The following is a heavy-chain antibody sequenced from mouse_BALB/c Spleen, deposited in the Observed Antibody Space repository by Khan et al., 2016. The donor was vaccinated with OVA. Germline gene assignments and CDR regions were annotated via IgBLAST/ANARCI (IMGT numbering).Heavy chain of an antibody. V-gene: IGHV2-6-7*01. J-gene: IGHJ3*01. CDR2: IRGDGSK. Sequence: QVQLKESGPGLVAPSQSLSITCTVSGFSLTDFGINWVRQPPGKGLEWLGMIRGDGSKDYNSALKSRMSVSKDNAKSQAFLKMNSLQTDDTARYYCARERRLGGFAYWGQGTLVTVSA. CDR3: ARERRLGGFAY. D-gene: IGHD3-3*01. CDR1: GFSLTDFG.